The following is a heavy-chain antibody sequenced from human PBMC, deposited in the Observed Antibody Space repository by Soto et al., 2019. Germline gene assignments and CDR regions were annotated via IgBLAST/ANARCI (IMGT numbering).Heavy chain of an antibody. CDR1: GFSLSDARMA. J-gene: IGHJ4*02. V-gene: IGHV2-26*01. CDR2: IYSNDEK. CDR3: ARMVRLVGATYYFDY. Sequence: QVTLKESGPVLVKPTETLTLTCSVSGFSLSDARMAVSWIRQPPGKSLEWLAHIYSNDEKSYSTSLQRRLSISTDTSKSQVVLTMTNLDPVDTATYYCARMVRLVGATYYFDYWGQGSLVTVPS. D-gene: IGHD1-26*01.